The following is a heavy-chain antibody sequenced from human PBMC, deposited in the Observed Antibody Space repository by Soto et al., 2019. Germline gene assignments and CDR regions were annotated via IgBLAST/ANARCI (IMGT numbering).Heavy chain of an antibody. CDR3: ARGHRIAAAGTVVGY. V-gene: IGHV1-8*01. J-gene: IGHJ4*02. CDR2: MNPNSGNT. Sequence: ASGKVYCKASGYTFTSYDINWVRQATGQGLEWMGWMNPNSGNTGYAQKFQGRVTMTRNTSISTAYMELSSLRSEDTAVYYCARGHRIAAAGTVVGYWGQGTLVTVSS. D-gene: IGHD6-13*01. CDR1: GYTFTSYD.